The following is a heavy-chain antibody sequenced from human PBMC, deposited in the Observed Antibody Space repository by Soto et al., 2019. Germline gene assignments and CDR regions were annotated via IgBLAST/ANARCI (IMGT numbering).Heavy chain of an antibody. CDR1: GGSISSYY. D-gene: IGHD6-6*01. CDR3: ARRRNSSSRTFFFDY. J-gene: IGHJ4*02. V-gene: IGHV4-59*08. Sequence: SETLSLTCTVSGGSISSYYWSWIRQPPGKGLEWIGYIYYSGSTNYNPSLKSRVTISVDTSKNQFSLKLSSVTAADTAVYYCARRRNSSSRTFFFDYCGQGTLVSVS. CDR2: IYYSGST.